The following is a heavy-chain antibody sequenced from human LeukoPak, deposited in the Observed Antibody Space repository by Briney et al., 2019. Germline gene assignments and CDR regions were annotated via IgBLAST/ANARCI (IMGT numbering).Heavy chain of an antibody. J-gene: IGHJ5*02. CDR3: ARGRSGGDWFDP. D-gene: IGHD3-10*01. CDR2: INHSGST. CDR1: GGSFSGYY. V-gene: IGHV4-34*01. Sequence: SETLSLTCAVYGGSFSGYYWSWIRQPPGKGLEWIGEINHSGSTNHNPSLKSRVTISVDTSRNHLSLKLTSVTAADTAVYYCARGRSGGDWFDPWGQGTLVTVSS.